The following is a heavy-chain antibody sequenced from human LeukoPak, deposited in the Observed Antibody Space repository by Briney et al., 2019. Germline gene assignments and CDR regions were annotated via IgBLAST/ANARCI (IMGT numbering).Heavy chain of an antibody. V-gene: IGHV3-21*01. CDR1: GFSFSSFS. Sequence: GGSLRLSCAASGFSFSSFSMNWVRQAPGRGLEWVSYISGGSSFTYYVDSVKGRFTISRDNAKNSLYLQMNSLRAEDTAVYYCARDLGYSSGPNYWGQGTRVTVSS. CDR2: ISGGSSFT. CDR3: ARDLGYSSGPNY. D-gene: IGHD6-19*01. J-gene: IGHJ4*02.